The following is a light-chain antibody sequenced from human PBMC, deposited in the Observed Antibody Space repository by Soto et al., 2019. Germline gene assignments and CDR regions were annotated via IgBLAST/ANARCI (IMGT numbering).Light chain of an antibody. CDR3: LQYNNWVPT. V-gene: IGKV3-15*01. CDR1: QSVRSN. Sequence: EIVMTQSPATLSVSPGERATLSCRASQSVRSNLAWYQQKPGQAPRLLIYGASTRATGLPARFSGSGSGTEFTFTVSSLQSEDFAVYYCLQYNNWVPTFGQGTKVDIK. J-gene: IGKJ1*01. CDR2: GAS.